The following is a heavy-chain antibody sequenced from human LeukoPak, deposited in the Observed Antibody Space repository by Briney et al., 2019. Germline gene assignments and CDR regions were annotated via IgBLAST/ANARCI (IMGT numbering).Heavy chain of an antibody. CDR2: INPTGGST. CDR1: GYTFPSYF. Sequence: ASVKVSCKASGYTFPSYFMHWVRQAPGQGLEWMGIINPTGGSTTYAQKFQGRVTMTRDTSTSTVYMELSSLRSDDTAVYYCARDHLPYLTIFGVVTHNWFDPWGQGTLVTVSS. CDR3: ARDHLPYLTIFGVVTHNWFDP. V-gene: IGHV1-46*01. D-gene: IGHD3-3*01. J-gene: IGHJ5*02.